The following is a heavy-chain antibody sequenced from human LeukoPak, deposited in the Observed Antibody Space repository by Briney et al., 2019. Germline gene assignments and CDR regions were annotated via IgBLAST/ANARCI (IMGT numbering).Heavy chain of an antibody. D-gene: IGHD6-19*01. Sequence: SETLSLTCTVSGGSISSYYWSWIRQPPGKGLEWIGYIYYSGSTNYNPSLNSRVSISVDTSKNQFSLKLSSVTAADTAVYYCARGGSGWYTNTFDSWGQGTMVTVSS. V-gene: IGHV4-59*01. CDR1: GGSISSYY. CDR3: ARGGSGWYTNTFDS. CDR2: IYYSGST. J-gene: IGHJ3*02.